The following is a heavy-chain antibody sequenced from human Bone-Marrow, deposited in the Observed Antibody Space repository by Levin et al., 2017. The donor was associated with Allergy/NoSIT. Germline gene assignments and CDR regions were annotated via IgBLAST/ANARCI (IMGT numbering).Heavy chain of an antibody. J-gene: IGHJ6*02. CDR1: GFTFDDHA. Sequence: SLKISCTASGFTFDDHAMHWVRQVPGKGLEWVSGISWNSATIAYADSVKGRLIMSRDNAKNSLYLQMNSLRVEDTALYYCVKDTLLDFYDSGSWGGFYYGLDVWGRGTTVTVSS. CDR2: ISWNSATI. CDR3: VKDTLLDFYDSGSWGGFYYGLDV. V-gene: IGHV3-9*01. D-gene: IGHD3-10*01.